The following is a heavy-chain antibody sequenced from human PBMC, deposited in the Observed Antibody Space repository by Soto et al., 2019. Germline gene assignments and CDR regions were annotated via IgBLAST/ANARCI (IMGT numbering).Heavy chain of an antibody. CDR2: TYYRSKWYN. CDR3: ARDLRSYRAAHNYYYYYGIDV. CDR1: GDSVSSNSAA. J-gene: IGHJ6*02. V-gene: IGHV6-1*01. D-gene: IGHD6-6*01. Sequence: SQTLSLTCAISGDSVSSNSAAWNWIRQSPSRGLEWLGRTYYRSKWYNDYAVSVKSRITINPDTSKNQFSLQLNSVTPEDTAVYYCARDLRSYRAAHNYYYYYGIDVWGQGTTVTVYS.